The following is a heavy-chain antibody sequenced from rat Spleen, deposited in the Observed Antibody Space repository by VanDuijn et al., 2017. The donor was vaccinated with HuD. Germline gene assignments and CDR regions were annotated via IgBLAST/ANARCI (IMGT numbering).Heavy chain of an antibody. V-gene: IGHV2-63*01. J-gene: IGHJ4*01. CDR3: TRGGTKGLFALVIDA. Sequence: QVQLKESGPGLVQPSQTLSLTCTVSGFSLTNYGVSWVRQPPGTGLEWMGRMRHNADTSYNSGPRSRLSISRDTSKNQVFLKMSSLQTDDTGTYYCTRGGTKGLFALVIDAWGQGASVTVSS. D-gene: IGHD1-1*01. CDR1: GFSLTNYG. CDR2: MRHNADT.